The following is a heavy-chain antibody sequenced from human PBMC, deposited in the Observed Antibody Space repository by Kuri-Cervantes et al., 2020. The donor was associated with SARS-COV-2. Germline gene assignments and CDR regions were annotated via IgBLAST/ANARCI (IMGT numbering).Heavy chain of an antibody. CDR2: ITHRGDT. CDR1: GGSFNTYY. V-gene: IGHV4-34*01. D-gene: IGHD5-24*01. CDR3: ARGPGYNGYYYMDV. Sequence: GSLRLSCAVYGGSFNTYYWAWIRQPPGKGLERIGEITHRGDTIYNMSLKSRVTISVDTSKKQFSLDLRSVTAADTAIYYCARGPGYNGYYYMDVWGNGTTV. J-gene: IGHJ6*03.